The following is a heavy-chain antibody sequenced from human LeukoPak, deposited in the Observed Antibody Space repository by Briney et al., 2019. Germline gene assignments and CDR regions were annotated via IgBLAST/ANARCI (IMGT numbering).Heavy chain of an antibody. D-gene: IGHD4-17*01. CDR3: ARLHGDYLYYYYYMDV. CDR1: GGSISGTNYH. Sequence: SDTLSLTCSVSGGSISGTNYHWGWIRQPPGKGLEWIGSIYYSGSTYYNPSLKSRVAISVDTSKNQFSLKLSSVTAADTAVYYCARLHGDYLYYYYYMDVWGKGTTVTVSS. J-gene: IGHJ6*03. V-gene: IGHV4-39*01. CDR2: IYYSGST.